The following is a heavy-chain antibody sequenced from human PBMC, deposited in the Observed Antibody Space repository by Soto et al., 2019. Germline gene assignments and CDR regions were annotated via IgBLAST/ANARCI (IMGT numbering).Heavy chain of an antibody. D-gene: IGHD1-1*01. V-gene: IGHV4-34*01. CDR1: GGSFSGYY. CDR2: INHSGST. Sequence: PSETLSLTCAVYGGSFSGYYWSWIRQPPGKGLEWIGEINHSGSTNYNPSLKSRVTISVDTSKNQFSLKLSSVTAADTAVYYCARTTRNWFDPWGQGTLVTVSS. CDR3: ARTTRNWFDP. J-gene: IGHJ5*02.